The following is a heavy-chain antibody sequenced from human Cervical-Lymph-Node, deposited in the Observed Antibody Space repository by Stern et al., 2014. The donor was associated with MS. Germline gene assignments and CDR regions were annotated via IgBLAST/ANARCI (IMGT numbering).Heavy chain of an antibody. CDR1: GYTFTNYG. V-gene: IGHV1-18*01. Sequence: QVQLVQSGDEMKKPGASLRVSCKTSGYTFTNYGVSWVRQAPGQGLEWMGWISPYSGNTYYAQKLQGRVTMTADTSTNTAFMELRSLRSDDTAVYYCARGGSNDYVWGTYRPHFDYWGQGTLVTVSS. D-gene: IGHD3-16*02. CDR2: ISPYSGNT. CDR3: ARGGSNDYVWGTYRPHFDY. J-gene: IGHJ4*02.